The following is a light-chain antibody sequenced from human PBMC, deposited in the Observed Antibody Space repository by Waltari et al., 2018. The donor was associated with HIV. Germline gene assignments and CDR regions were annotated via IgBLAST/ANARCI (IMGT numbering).Light chain of an antibody. Sequence: QSALTQPPSASGSPGQSVTIPVTGTSIDVGGYNHVSWYQQHPGKAPKFIIYEVSKRPSGVPDRFSGSKSGNTASLTVSGLQAEDEADYYCSSYAGSNWVFGGGTKLTVL. CDR3: SSYAGSNWV. CDR2: EVS. J-gene: IGLJ3*02. V-gene: IGLV2-8*01. CDR1: SIDVGGYNH.